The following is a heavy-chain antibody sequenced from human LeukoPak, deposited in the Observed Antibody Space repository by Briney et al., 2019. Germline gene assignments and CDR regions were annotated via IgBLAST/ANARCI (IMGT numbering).Heavy chain of an antibody. D-gene: IGHD3-9*01. Sequence: ASVKVSCKASGGTFSSYAISWVRQAPGQGLKWMGGIIPIFGTANYAQKFQGRVTITTDESTSTAYMELSSLRSEDTAVYYCARMVGGFDWLPDYYYYYMDVWGKGTTVTVSS. J-gene: IGHJ6*03. V-gene: IGHV1-69*05. CDR2: IIPIFGTA. CDR1: GGTFSSYA. CDR3: ARMVGGFDWLPDYYYYYMDV.